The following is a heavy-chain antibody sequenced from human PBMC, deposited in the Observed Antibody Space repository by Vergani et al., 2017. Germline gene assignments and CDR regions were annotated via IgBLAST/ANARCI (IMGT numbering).Heavy chain of an antibody. CDR1: GFTFSACP. V-gene: IGHV3-23*01. CDR3: AKARDPNCKGGNCYSYYYGLDL. CDR2: ISARYPST. D-gene: IGHD2-21*01. J-gene: IGHJ6*02. Sequence: EVQLLQSGGGVIQPGGSVRLSCAASGFTFSACPMTWVRQAPGKGLEWVSAISARYPSTYYADSVKGRCTISRANSKNMLYLQMNSLRAEDTAIYYCAKARDPNCKGGNCYSYYYGLDLWGQGTTVTVSS.